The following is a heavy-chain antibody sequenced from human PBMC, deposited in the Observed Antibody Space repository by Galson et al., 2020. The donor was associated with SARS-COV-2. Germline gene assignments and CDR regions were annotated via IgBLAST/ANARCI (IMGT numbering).Heavy chain of an antibody. Sequence: GESLKISCAASGFTFSSYSMNWVRQAPGKGLEWVSYISSSSTIYYADSVKGRFTISRDNAKNSLCLQMNSLRAEDTAVYYCATLWGTDYWGQGTLVTVSS. CDR1: GFTFSSYS. CDR3: ATLWGTDY. CDR2: ISSSSTI. V-gene: IGHV3-48*04. J-gene: IGHJ4*02. D-gene: IGHD3-16*01.